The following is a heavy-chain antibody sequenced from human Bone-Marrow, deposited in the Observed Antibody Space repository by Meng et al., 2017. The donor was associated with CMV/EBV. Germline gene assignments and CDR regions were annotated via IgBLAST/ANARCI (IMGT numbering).Heavy chain of an antibody. J-gene: IGHJ4*02. D-gene: IGHD5-12*01. V-gene: IGHV1-69*01. CDR3: ARALGDIGLDY. CDR2: IIPIFGTA. CDR1: GYTFTGYY. Sequence: QGQRVQHGGEVKRPGASVKVSCKASGYTFTGYYMHWVRQAPGQGLEWMGGIIPIFGTANYAQKFQGRVTITADESTSTAYMELSSLRSEDTAVYYCARALGDIGLDYWGQGTLVTVSS.